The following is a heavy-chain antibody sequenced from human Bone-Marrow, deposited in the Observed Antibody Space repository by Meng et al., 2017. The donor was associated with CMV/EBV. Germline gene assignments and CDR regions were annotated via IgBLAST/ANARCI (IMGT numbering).Heavy chain of an antibody. CDR3: ARVVGRFDY. V-gene: IGHV3-21*04. Sequence: GESLKISCAASGFTFSSYSMNWVRQAPGKGLEWVSSISSSSSYIYYADSVKGRFTISRDNAKNSLYLQMNSLRAEDTAVYYCARVVGRFDYWGQGTLVTVSS. CDR2: ISSSSSYI. J-gene: IGHJ4*02. CDR1: GFTFSSYS. D-gene: IGHD1-26*01.